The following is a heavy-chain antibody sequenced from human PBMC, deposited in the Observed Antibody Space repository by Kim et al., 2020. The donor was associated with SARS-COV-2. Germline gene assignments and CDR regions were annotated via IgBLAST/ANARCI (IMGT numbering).Heavy chain of an antibody. J-gene: IGHJ4*02. CDR3: AKDHITMIVDGGFDY. V-gene: IGHV3-9*01. CDR1: GFTFDDYA. D-gene: IGHD3-22*01. Sequence: GGSLRLSCAASGFTFDDYAMHWVRQAPGKGLEWVSGISWNSGSIDYADSVKGRFTISRDNAKNSLYLQMNSLRAEDTALYYCAKDHITMIVDGGFDYWGQRTLVTVSS. CDR2: ISWNSGSI.